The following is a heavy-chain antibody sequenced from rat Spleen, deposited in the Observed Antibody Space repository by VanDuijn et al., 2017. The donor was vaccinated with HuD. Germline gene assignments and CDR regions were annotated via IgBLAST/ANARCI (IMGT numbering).Heavy chain of an antibody. CDR3: ARNYGGYSVAFDY. CDR2: ISSDGGYP. D-gene: IGHD1-11*01. CDR1: GFTFSDYY. Sequence: EVQLVESGGGLVQPGRSMKLSCAASGFTFSDYYMAWVRQAPTRGLEWVASISSDGGYPYYRDSVKGRFTISRDNAKSTLYLQMNSLRSEDTATYYCARNYGGYSVAFDYWGQGVMVTVSS. J-gene: IGHJ2*01. V-gene: IGHV5-25*01.